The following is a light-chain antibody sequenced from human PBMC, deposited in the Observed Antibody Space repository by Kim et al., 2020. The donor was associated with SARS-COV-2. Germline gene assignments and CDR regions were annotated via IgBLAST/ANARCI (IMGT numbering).Light chain of an antibody. CDR1: SSDVGGNNY. Sequence: QSALTQPPSASGSPGQSVTIPCTGTSSDVGGNNYLSWYQQHPGKAPKLIIFEVSKRPSGVPDRFSGSKSGNTASLTVSRLQAEDEADYYCSSYTGSNNLFVFGTGTKVTVL. CDR3: SSYTGSNNLFV. V-gene: IGLV2-8*01. CDR2: EVS. J-gene: IGLJ1*01.